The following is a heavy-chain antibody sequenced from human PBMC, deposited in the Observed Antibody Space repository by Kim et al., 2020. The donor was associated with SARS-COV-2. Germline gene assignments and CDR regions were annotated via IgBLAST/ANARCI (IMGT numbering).Heavy chain of an antibody. V-gene: IGHV3-30*18. D-gene: IGHD3-10*01. Sequence: GGSLRLSCAASGFTFSSYGMHWVRQAPGKGLEWVAVISYDGSNKYYADSVKGRFTISRDNSKNTLYLQMNSLRAEDTAVYYCAKESGSGSYYAWTYSYSGMDVWGQGTTVTVSS. CDR2: ISYDGSNK. CDR1: GFTFSSYG. J-gene: IGHJ6*02. CDR3: AKESGSGSYYAWTYSYSGMDV.